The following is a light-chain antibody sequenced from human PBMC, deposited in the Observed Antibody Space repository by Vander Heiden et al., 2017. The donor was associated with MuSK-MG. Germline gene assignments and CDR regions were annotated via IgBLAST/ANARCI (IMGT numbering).Light chain of an antibody. CDR3: CSYAGSYTFWV. V-gene: IGLV2-11*01. J-gene: IGLJ3*02. CDR1: SSDVGGYNY. Sequence: QPALTQPRSVSGSPGQSVPISCTGTSSDVGGYNYVSWYQQHPGKAPKLMIYDVSKRPSGVPDRFSGSKSGNTAALTISGLQAEDEADYYCCSYAGSYTFWVFGGGTKLTVL. CDR2: DVS.